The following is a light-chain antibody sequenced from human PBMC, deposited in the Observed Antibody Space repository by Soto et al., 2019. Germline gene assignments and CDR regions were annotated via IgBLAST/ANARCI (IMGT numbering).Light chain of an antibody. V-gene: IGKV1-5*01. Sequence: DIQMTQSPSTLPASVGDRVTITCRASQSISNWLAWYQQKPGKAPKVLIYHASNLQSGVPSRFSGSGSGTEFTLTISSLQHDDFATYYCQKYNSYSFGQGTKVEIK. CDR3: QKYNSYS. CDR2: HAS. CDR1: QSISNW. J-gene: IGKJ1*01.